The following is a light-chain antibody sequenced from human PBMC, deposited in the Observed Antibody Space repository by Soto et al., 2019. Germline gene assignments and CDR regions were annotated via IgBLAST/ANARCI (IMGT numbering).Light chain of an antibody. J-gene: IGLJ2*01. Sequence: QSVLTQPASVSGSPGQSITISCTETNMDVGGYNLVSWYQQHPGEAPKVMIYENSKRPPGVSSRFSGSKSGNTASLTISGLRAEDEGDYYCCSYAGSSTLIFGGGTKLTVL. CDR3: CSYAGSSTLI. CDR2: ENS. V-gene: IGLV2-23*01. CDR1: NMDVGGYNL.